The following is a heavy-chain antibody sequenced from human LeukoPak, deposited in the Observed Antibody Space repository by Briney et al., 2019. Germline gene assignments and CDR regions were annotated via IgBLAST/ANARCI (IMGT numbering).Heavy chain of an antibody. CDR3: ARVVWGYGSGSYYKVIDY. V-gene: IGHV1-8*03. CDR1: GYTFTSYD. D-gene: IGHD3-10*01. Sequence: ASVKVSCKASGYTFTSYDINWVRQATGQGLEWMGWMNPNSGNTGYAQKFQGRVTITRNTSIGTAYMELSSLRSEDTAVYYCARVVWGYGSGSYYKVIDYWGQGTLVTVSS. CDR2: MNPNSGNT. J-gene: IGHJ4*02.